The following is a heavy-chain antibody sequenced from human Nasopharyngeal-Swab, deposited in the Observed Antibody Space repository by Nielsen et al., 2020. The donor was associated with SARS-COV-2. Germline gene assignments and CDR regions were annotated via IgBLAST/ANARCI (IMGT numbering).Heavy chain of an antibody. J-gene: IGHJ5*02. V-gene: IGHV4-59*12. D-gene: IGHD3-22*01. CDR2: IYYTGST. Sequence: SETLSLTCTVSGGSISPYYWGWIRQPPGKGLEWIGYIYYTGSTNYNPSLKSRLTISVDRSKNQFSLRLSSVTAADTAVYYCARDYYYDSSGPYIPWGQGIRVTVSS. CDR3: ARDYYYDSSGPYIP. CDR1: GGSISPYY.